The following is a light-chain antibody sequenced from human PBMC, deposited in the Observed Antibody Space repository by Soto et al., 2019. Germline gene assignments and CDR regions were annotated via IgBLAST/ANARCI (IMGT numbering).Light chain of an antibody. CDR3: QQYNSYPKT. J-gene: IGKJ1*01. CDR1: QSISSW. Sequence: DIQMTQSPATLSASLGDRVTITCRASQSISSWFAWYQQKPGKAPKLLIYDASSLESGVPSRFRGSGSGTEFTLTISSLQPDDFETYYCQQYNSYPKTFGQGTKVDIK. CDR2: DAS. V-gene: IGKV1-5*01.